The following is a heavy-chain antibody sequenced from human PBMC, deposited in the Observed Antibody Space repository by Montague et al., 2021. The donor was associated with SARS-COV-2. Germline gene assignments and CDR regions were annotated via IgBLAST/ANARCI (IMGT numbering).Heavy chain of an antibody. Sequence: SETLSLTCAVYGGSFNDYYWTWIRQPPGKGLEWIGEINHSGTSNYNPSLKGRVTLSRDTSKNQFSLKLQSVTPADTAVYYCARGQVTISGVLIFIPAAGHLDCWGQGTSVTVSS. CDR2: INHSGTS. CDR1: GGSFNDYY. CDR3: ARGQVTISGVLIFIPAAGHLDC. V-gene: IGHV4-34*01. D-gene: IGHD3-3*01. J-gene: IGHJ3*01.